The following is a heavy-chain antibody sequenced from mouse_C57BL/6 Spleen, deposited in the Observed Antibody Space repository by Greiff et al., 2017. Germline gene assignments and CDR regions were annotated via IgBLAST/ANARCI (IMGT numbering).Heavy chain of an antibody. J-gene: IGHJ2*01. Sequence: QVQLQQSGAELVKPGASVKLSCKASGYTFTEYTIHWVKQRSGQGLEWIGWFYPGRGSIKYNEKFKNKATLTADKSSSTVYMELSRLTSEDSAVYFGAGHDDGSSYDYFDYWGQGTTLTVAS. CDR1: GYTFTEYT. D-gene: IGHD1-1*01. CDR3: AGHDDGSSYDYFDY. V-gene: IGHV1-62-2*01. CDR2: FYPGRGSI.